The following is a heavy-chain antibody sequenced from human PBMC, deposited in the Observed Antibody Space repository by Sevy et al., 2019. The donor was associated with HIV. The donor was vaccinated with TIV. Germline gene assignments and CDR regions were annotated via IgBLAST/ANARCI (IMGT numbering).Heavy chain of an antibody. CDR2: IYPGDSDT. D-gene: IGHD3-10*01. J-gene: IGHJ4*02. V-gene: IGHV5-51*01. Sequence: GESLKISCKGSGYSFTIYWIAWVRQMSGKGLECMGIIYPGDSDTRYSPSFQGQVTISADKSISTAYLQWSSLKASDTAMYYCARGYYGSGTYFDYWGQGTLVTVSS. CDR1: GYSFTIYW. CDR3: ARGYYGSGTYFDY.